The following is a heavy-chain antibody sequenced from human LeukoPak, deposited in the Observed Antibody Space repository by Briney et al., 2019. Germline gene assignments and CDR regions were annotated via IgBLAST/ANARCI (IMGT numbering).Heavy chain of an antibody. CDR3: AKSMIRGATYCFDY. V-gene: IGHV1-18*01. CDR2: ISAYNGNT. J-gene: IGHJ4*02. CDR1: GYTFTSYG. D-gene: IGHD3-10*01. Sequence: GASVKVSCKASGYTFTSYGISWVRQAPGQGLEWMGWISAYNGNTNYAQKLQGRVTMTTDTSTSTAYMELRSLRSDDTAVHYCAKSMIRGATYCFDYWGQGTLVTVSS.